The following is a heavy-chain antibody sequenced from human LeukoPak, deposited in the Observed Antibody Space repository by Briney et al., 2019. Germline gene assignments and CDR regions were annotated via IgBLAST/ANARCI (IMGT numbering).Heavy chain of an antibody. J-gene: IGHJ4*02. CDR2: ISGSGGST. D-gene: IGHD3-10*01. CDR1: GFTVSSNY. CDR3: AKGTRGLCDY. Sequence: PGGSLRLSCAASGFTVSSNYMSWVRQAPGKGLEWVSAISGSGGSTYYADSVKGRFTISRDNSKNTLYLQMNSLRAEDTAVYYCAKGTRGLCDYWGQGTLVTVSS. V-gene: IGHV3-23*01.